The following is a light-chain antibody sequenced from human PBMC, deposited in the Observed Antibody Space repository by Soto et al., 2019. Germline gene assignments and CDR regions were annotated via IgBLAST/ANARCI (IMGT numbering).Light chain of an antibody. J-gene: IGKJ4*01. CDR3: QQYGSSPLT. CDR2: GAS. Sequence: EIVLTQSPGTLSLSAGERATLSCRASQSVSSSYLAWYQQKPAQAPRLLIYGASTMATGIPNRFSGSGSGTDFTLTISRLEPEDFALYYCQQYGSSPLTFGGGTKVEIK. V-gene: IGKV3-20*01. CDR1: QSVSSSY.